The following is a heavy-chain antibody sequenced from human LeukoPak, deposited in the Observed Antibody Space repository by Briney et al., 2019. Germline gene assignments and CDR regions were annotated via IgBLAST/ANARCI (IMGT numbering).Heavy chain of an antibody. CDR1: GVSISSSSYY. Sequence: SETLSLTCTVSGVSISSSSYYWVWIRQPPRKGLEWIGSIYYSGSTYYNPSLKSRVTISVDTSKNQFSLKLSSVTAADTAVYYCARSDCSSTSCYCDYWGQGTLVTVSS. CDR3: ARSDCSSTSCYCDY. CDR2: IYYSGST. V-gene: IGHV4-39*01. D-gene: IGHD2-2*01. J-gene: IGHJ4*02.